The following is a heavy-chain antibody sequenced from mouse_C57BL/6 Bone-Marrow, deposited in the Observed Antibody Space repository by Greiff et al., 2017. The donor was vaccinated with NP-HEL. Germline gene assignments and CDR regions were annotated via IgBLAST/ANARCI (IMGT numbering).Heavy chain of an antibody. CDR2: IRNKANGYTT. V-gene: IGHV7-3*01. CDR1: GFTFTDYY. Sequence: EVKLVESGGGLVQPGGSLSLSCAASGFTFTDYYMSWVRQPPGKALEWLGFIRNKANGYTTEYSASVKGRFTISRDNSQSILYLQMNALRAEDSATYYCARSITTVVATRYFDVWGTGTTVTVSS. D-gene: IGHD1-1*01. CDR3: ARSITTVVATRYFDV. J-gene: IGHJ1*03.